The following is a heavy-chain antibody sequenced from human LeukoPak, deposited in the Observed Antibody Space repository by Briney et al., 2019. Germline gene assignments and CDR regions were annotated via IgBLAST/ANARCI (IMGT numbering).Heavy chain of an antibody. CDR2: ISTNTGNP. V-gene: IGHV7-4-1*02. CDR3: ARENASRDFDY. Sequence: APVKVSCKASGYTFTSYGISWVRQAPGQGLEWMGWISTNTGNPAYAQGFTGRFVFSLDSSVSTAYLQISSLRAADTAVYYCARENASRDFDYWGQGTLVTVSS. CDR1: GYTFTSYG. D-gene: IGHD6-13*01. J-gene: IGHJ4*02.